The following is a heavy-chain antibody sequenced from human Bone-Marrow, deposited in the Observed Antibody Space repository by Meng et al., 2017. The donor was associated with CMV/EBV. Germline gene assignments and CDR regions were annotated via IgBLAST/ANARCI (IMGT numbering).Heavy chain of an antibody. CDR3: TRVLTYDFWSGYLAAGGMAV. J-gene: IGHJ6*01. D-gene: IGHD3-3*01. Sequence: GESLKISCTASGFTFGDYAMSWVRQAPGKGLEWVGFIRSKAYGGTTEYAASVKGRFTISRDDSKSIAYLQMNSLKTEDTAVYYCTRVLTYDFWSGYLAAGGMAVWGQGNTVNGAS. CDR1: GFTFGDYA. V-gene: IGHV3-49*04. CDR2: IRSKAYGGTT.